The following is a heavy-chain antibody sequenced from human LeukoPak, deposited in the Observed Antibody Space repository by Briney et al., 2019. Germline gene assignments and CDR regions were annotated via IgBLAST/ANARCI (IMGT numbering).Heavy chain of an antibody. CDR2: ISSSGSTI. J-gene: IGHJ4*02. D-gene: IGHD3-22*01. Sequence: PGGSLRLSCSASGFTFSSYEMNWVRQAPGKGLEWVSSISSSGSTIYYADSVKGRFTISRDNAKNSLYLQMNSLRAEDTDVYYCARVLRHYDSSGYYYPFDYWGQGTLVTVSS. CDR3: ARVLRHYDSSGYYYPFDY. V-gene: IGHV3-48*03. CDR1: GFTFSSYE.